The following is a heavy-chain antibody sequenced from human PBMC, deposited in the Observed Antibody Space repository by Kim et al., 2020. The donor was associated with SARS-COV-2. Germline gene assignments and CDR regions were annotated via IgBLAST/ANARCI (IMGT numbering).Heavy chain of an antibody. V-gene: IGHV5-51*01. CDR2: IFPGDSDI. CDR3: ARQHLNAFDI. CDR1: ENSFINYW. J-gene: IGHJ3*02. Sequence: GESLKISCKGSENSFINYWIGWVRQMPGKGLEWMGIIFPGDSDIRYSPSFQGQVTISADKSIATAYLQWSSLKASDTAMYYCARQHLNAFDIWGQGTMVTVSS.